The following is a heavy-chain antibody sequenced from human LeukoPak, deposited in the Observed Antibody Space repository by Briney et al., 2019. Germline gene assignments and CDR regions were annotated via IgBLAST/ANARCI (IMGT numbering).Heavy chain of an antibody. J-gene: IGHJ4*02. CDR2: ISSSGSTI. Sequence: GGSLRLSCAASGFTFSSYEMNWVRQAPGKGLEWVSYISSSGSTIYYADSVKGRFTISRDNAKHSLYLQMNSLRAEDTAVYYCARGHDILTGYYYYFDYWGQGTLVTVSS. V-gene: IGHV3-48*03. CDR3: ARGHDILTGYYYYFDY. CDR1: GFTFSSYE. D-gene: IGHD3-9*01.